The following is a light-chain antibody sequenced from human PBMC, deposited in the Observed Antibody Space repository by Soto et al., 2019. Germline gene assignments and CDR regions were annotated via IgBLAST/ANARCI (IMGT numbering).Light chain of an antibody. CDR3: QQRSNWPPFT. CDR2: DAS. J-gene: IGKJ5*01. V-gene: IGKV3-11*01. CDR1: QSVSSY. Sequence: EIVLTQSPATLSLSPGERATLSCRASQSVSSYLAWYQQKPGQAPRLLIYDASNRATGIPARFSGSGSWTHFTLTISSLEPEDFAVYYYQQRSNWPPFTFGQGTRLEIK.